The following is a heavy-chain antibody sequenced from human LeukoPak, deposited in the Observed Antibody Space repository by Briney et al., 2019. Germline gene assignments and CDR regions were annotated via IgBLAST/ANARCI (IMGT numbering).Heavy chain of an antibody. D-gene: IGHD2-15*01. Sequence: GGSLRLSCAASGLTVSSNCMSWVRQAPGKGPEWVSAMSSSDDGRYYAASVRGRFTISRDTSRSTLYLQMNSLRAEDAAVYYCAKAPVTSCRGAFCYPFDYWGQGTLVTVSS. CDR1: GLTVSSNC. CDR2: MSSSDDGR. CDR3: AKAPVTSCRGAFCYPFDY. J-gene: IGHJ4*02. V-gene: IGHV3-23*01.